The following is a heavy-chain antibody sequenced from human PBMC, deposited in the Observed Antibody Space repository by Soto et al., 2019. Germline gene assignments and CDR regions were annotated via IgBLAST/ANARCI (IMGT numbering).Heavy chain of an antibody. CDR2: ISGSGGST. J-gene: IGHJ5*02. V-gene: IGHV3-23*01. Sequence: GGSLRLSCAASGFTFSSYAMSWVRQAPGKGLEWVSAISGSGGSTYYADSVKGRFTISRDNSKNTLYLQMNSLRAEDTAVYYCAKDSRGYPCGELDPWGQGTLVTVSS. CDR1: GFTFSSYA. D-gene: IGHD3-16*01. CDR3: AKDSRGYPCGELDP.